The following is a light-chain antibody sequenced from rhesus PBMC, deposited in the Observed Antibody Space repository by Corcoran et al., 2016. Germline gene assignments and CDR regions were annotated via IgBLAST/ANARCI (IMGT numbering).Light chain of an antibody. CDR2: AAS. V-gene: IGKV1-33*01. Sequence: DIQMTQSPSSLSASVGDKVTITCRASQGISNALAWYQQKPGKAPRLLIYAASTLKGGVPSRFSGSESGTEFTLTISSLQTEDFAVYYCQQRNTYPHSFSQGTKVEIK. CDR1: QGISNA. J-gene: IGKJ2*01. CDR3: QQRNTYPHS.